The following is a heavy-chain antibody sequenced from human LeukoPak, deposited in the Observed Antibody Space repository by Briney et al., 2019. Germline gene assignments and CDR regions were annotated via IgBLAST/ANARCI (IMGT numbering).Heavy chain of an antibody. CDR3: ARGPASGSNFAWFDP. V-gene: IGHV4-34*01. Sequence: SETLSLTXAVYGGSFSGYYWSWIRQPPGKGLEWIGEINHSGSTKYNPSLKSRVTISVDMSKNQFSLELSSVTAADTAVYYCARGPASGSNFAWFDPWGQGTLVTVSS. CDR1: GGSFSGYY. CDR2: INHSGST. J-gene: IGHJ5*02. D-gene: IGHD3-10*01.